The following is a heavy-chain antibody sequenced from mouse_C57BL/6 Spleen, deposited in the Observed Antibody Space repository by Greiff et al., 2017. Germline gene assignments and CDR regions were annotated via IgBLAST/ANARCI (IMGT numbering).Heavy chain of an antibody. V-gene: IGHV2-2*01. Sequence: VKLVESGPGLVQPSQSLSITCTVSGFSLTSYGVHWVRQSPGKGLEWLGVIWSGGSTDYNAAFISRLSISKDNSKSQVFFKMNSLQADDTAIYYCARKGEFSNYADAMDYWGQGTSVTVSS. CDR1: GFSLTSYG. D-gene: IGHD2-5*01. CDR2: IWSGGST. J-gene: IGHJ4*01. CDR3: ARKGEFSNYADAMDY.